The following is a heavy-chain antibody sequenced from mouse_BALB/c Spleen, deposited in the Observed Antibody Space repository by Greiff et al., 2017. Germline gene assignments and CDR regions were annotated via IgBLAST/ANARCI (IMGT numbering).Heavy chain of an antibody. V-gene: IGHV5-6-5*01. CDR1: GFTFSSYA. D-gene: IGHD2-14*01. J-gene: IGHJ4*01. CDR2: ISSGGST. CDR3: AREGYRYDGAMDY. Sequence: EVMLVESGGGLVKPGGSLKLCAASGFTFSSYAMSWVRQTPEKRLEWVASISSGGSTYYPDSVKGRFTISRDNARNILYLQMSSLRSEDTAMYYCAREGYRYDGAMDYWGQGTSVTVSS.